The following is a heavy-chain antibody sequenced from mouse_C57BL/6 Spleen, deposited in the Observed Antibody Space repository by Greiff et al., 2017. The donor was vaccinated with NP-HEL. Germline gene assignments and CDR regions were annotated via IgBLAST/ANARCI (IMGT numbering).Heavy chain of an antibody. CDR1: GYTFTSYW. J-gene: IGHJ2*01. CDR3: ARRKIQFNYVFDY. V-gene: IGHV1-69*01. CDR2: IDPSDSYT. Sequence: QVQLKQPGAELVMPGASVKLSCKASGYTFTSYWMHWVKQRPGQGLEWIGEIDPSDSYTNYNQKFKGKSTLTVDKSSSTAYMQLSSLTSEDSAVYYCARRKIQFNYVFDYWGQGTTLTVSS. D-gene: IGHD2-4*01.